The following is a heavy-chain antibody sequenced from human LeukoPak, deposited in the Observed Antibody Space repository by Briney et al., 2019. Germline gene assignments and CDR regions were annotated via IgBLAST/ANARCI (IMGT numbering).Heavy chain of an antibody. Sequence: GESLKISCKGSGYSFTSYWISWVRQMPGKGLEWMGRIDPSDSYTNYSPSFQGHVTISADKSISTAYLQWSSLKASDTAMYYCARGAAMVSPGYYYYGMAVWGQRSTVSVSS. CDR3: ARGAAMVSPGYYYYGMAV. CDR1: GYSFTSYW. CDR2: IDPSDSYT. V-gene: IGHV5-10-1*01. D-gene: IGHD5-18*01. J-gene: IGHJ6*02.